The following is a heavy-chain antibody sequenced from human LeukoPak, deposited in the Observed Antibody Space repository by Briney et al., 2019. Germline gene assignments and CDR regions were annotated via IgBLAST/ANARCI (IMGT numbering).Heavy chain of an antibody. Sequence: GSLRLSCEASGFTFGSHAMYWVRQAPGKGLEWVAGIFGSGGSSHYADPVKGRFTISRDNSRNTVYLQINSLRAKDTAVYYCGKTTVGYSSGQKPAWPVDYWGQGTLVTVSS. CDR1: GFTFGSHA. D-gene: IGHD5-18*01. CDR2: IFGSGGSS. J-gene: IGHJ4*02. CDR3: GKTTVGYSSGQKPAWPVDY. V-gene: IGHV3-23*01.